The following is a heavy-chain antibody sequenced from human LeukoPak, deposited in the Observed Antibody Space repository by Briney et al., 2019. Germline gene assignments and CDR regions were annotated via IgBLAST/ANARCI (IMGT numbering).Heavy chain of an antibody. CDR2: IRYDGSNK. D-gene: IGHD5-12*01. CDR1: GFTFSSYG. CDR3: AKLLSGYDRFDY. V-gene: IGHV3-30*02. J-gene: IGHJ4*02. Sequence: GGSLRLSCAASGFTFSSYGMHWVRQAPGKGLEWVAFIRYDGSNKYYADSVKGRFTISRDNSKNTLYLQMSSLRAEDTAVYYCAKLLSGYDRFDYWGQGTLVTVSS.